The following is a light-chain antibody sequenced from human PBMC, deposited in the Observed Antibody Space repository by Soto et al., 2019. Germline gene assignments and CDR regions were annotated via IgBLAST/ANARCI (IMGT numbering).Light chain of an antibody. Sequence: DIQMTQSPSTLSASVGDRVTITCRASQSVNSWLAWYQQKPGKAPKLLLYKASSLESGVPSRFSGSGSGTEFTLTISSLEPEDFAVYYCQQRYNWPRTFGQGTKVDIK. V-gene: IGKV1-5*03. CDR3: QQRYNWPRT. CDR1: QSVNSW. J-gene: IGKJ1*01. CDR2: KAS.